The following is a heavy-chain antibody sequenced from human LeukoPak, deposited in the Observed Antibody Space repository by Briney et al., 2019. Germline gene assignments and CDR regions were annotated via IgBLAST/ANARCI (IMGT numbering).Heavy chain of an antibody. V-gene: IGHV3-7*01. CDR1: GFTFSSYW. Sequence: SGGSLKLSCAASGFTFSSYWMSWVRQAPGKGLEWVANIKQDGSEKYYVDSVKGRFTISRDNAKNSLYLQMNSLRAEDTAVYYCASEAYCSGGRCSVQRVASWGQGTPVTVSS. CDR2: IKQDGSEK. CDR3: ASEAYCSGGRCSVQRVAS. D-gene: IGHD2-15*01. J-gene: IGHJ4*02.